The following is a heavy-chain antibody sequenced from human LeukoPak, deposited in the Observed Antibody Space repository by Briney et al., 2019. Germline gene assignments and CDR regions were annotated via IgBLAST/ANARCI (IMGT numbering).Heavy chain of an antibody. CDR2: INHSGST. V-gene: IGHV4-34*01. D-gene: IGHD3-22*01. CDR3: ARARFITQLDD. Sequence: PSETLSLTCAVYRVSFSGYYWSWLRQPPGKGREWIGEINHSGSTNYNPSLKSRVTIPVDTSKNQFSLKLIAVTAADTAVHYCARARFITQLDDWGQGSLVTVSS. CDR1: RVSFSGYY. J-gene: IGHJ4*02.